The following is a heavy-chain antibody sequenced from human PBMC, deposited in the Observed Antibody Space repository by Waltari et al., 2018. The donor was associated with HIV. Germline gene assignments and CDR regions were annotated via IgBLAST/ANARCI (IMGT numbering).Heavy chain of an antibody. D-gene: IGHD6-13*01. J-gene: IGHJ4*02. Sequence: QVQLVESGGGVVQPGRSLRLSCAASGFTFCSSGMHWVRQAPRKGREWVAVISYDESNKYYADSVKCRFTISRDISKNTLELQMNSLRAEDTAVYYCAKAFFGGSSWYGDYFDYWGQGTLVTVSS. CDR1: GFTFCSSG. CDR2: ISYDESNK. CDR3: AKAFFGGSSWYGDYFDY. V-gene: IGHV3-30*18.